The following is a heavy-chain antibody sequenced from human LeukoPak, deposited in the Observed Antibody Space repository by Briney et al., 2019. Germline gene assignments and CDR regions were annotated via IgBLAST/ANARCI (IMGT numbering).Heavy chain of an antibody. Sequence: GGSLRLSCAASGFTFSSYAMSWVRQAPGKGLEWVANIKQGGSEKDYVDSVKGRFTISRDNAKNSLYLQMNSLRAEDTAVYYCARVGLAGWYFDLWGRGTLVIVSS. CDR2: IKQGGSEK. D-gene: IGHD3/OR15-3a*01. CDR3: ARVGLAGWYFDL. V-gene: IGHV3-7*01. CDR1: GFTFSSYA. J-gene: IGHJ2*01.